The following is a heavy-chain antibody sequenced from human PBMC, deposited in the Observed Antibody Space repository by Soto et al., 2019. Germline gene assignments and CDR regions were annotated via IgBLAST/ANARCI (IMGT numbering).Heavy chain of an antibody. D-gene: IGHD1-7*01. J-gene: IGHJ4*02. Sequence: QEHLVESGGGVVQPGTSLRLSCAASGSIFSGYGMHWVRQAPGKGLEWLAVIWYDGSNKYYADSVKGRFTISRDNSKNMLYLQMDSLRAEDTAVYYCARDGIGGTVFRGFCDYWGQGTLVTMSS. CDR1: GSIFSGYG. V-gene: IGHV3-33*01. CDR3: ARDGIGGTVFRGFCDY. CDR2: IWYDGSNK.